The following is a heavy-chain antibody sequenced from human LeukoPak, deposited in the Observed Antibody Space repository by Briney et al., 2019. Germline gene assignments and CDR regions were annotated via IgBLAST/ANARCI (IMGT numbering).Heavy chain of an antibody. D-gene: IGHD3-10*01. CDR1: GGSFSGYY. J-gene: IGHJ4*02. Sequence: PSETLSLTCAVYGGSFSGYYWSWIRQPPGKGLEWIGEINHSGSTNYNPSLKSRVTISVDTSKNQFSLKLSSVTAADTAVYYCAKSYGSGSYYSDYWGQGTLVTVSS. V-gene: IGHV4-34*01. CDR3: AKSYGSGSYYSDY. CDR2: INHSGST.